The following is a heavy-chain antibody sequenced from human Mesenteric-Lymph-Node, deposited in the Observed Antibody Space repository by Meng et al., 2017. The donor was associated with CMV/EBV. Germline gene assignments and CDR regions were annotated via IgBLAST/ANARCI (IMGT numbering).Heavy chain of an antibody. J-gene: IGHJ6*02. Sequence: ASVKVSCKASGYTFTGYYMHWVRQAPGQGLEWMGWINPNSGGTNYAQKFQGRVTMTRDTSISTAYMELSRLRSDDTAVYYCARMYYYDSSQGYYYGMDVWGQGTTVTVSS. CDR3: ARMYYYDSSQGYYYGMDV. CDR2: INPNSGGT. D-gene: IGHD3-22*01. V-gene: IGHV1-2*02. CDR1: GYTFTGYY.